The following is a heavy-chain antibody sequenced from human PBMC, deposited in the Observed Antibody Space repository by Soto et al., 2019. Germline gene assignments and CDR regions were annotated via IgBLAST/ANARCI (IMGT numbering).Heavy chain of an antibody. CDR3: ARVVYGNSKRFLARWFDP. V-gene: IGHV4-59*08. J-gene: IGHJ5*02. CDR1: GGSISSYY. Sequence: SSETLSLTCTVSGGSISSYYWSWSRKPQGKGLEWIGYIYYSGSTYYNPSLESRVSLSVDTSKNQFSLKLSSVTAADTAVYHCARVVYGNSKRFLARWFDPWGQGTLVTVSS. CDR2: IYYSGST. D-gene: IGHD3-3*01.